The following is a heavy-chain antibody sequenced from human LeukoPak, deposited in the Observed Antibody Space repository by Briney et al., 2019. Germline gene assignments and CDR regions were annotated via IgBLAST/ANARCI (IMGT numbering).Heavy chain of an antibody. Sequence: PGGSLRLSCTASGFTFGDYAMSWFRQAPGKGLEWVGFIRSKAYGATTEYAASVKGRFTISRDDSKSIAYLQMNSLKTEDTAVYYCTRDFAAYCGGDCSLDYWGQGTLVTVSS. V-gene: IGHV3-49*03. D-gene: IGHD2-21*02. CDR1: GFTFGDYA. J-gene: IGHJ4*02. CDR3: TRDFAAYCGGDCSLDY. CDR2: IRSKAYGATT.